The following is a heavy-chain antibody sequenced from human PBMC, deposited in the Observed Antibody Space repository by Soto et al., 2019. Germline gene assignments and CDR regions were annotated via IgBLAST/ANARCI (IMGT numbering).Heavy chain of an antibody. V-gene: IGHV4-34*01. Sequence: QVQLQQWGAGLLKPSETLSLTCAVYGGSFSGYYWNWIRQPPGKGLEWIGEINHSGSTNYNPSLKSRVTISVDTSKNQFSRRLSSVTAADTAVDYCARGYGRNFDYWGQGTLVTVSS. CDR1: GGSFSGYY. CDR2: INHSGST. D-gene: IGHD3-10*01. CDR3: ARGYGRNFDY. J-gene: IGHJ4*02.